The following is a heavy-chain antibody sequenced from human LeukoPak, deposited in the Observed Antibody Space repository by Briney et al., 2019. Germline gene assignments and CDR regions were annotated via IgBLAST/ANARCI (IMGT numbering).Heavy chain of an antibody. J-gene: IGHJ4*02. CDR3: TRVVGSSLGGSPLCPRY. V-gene: IGHV3-49*04. D-gene: IGHD6-13*01. CDR1: GFSFGDYS. Sequence: GGSLRLSCTSSGFSFGDYSMTWVRQAPGKGLEWVGFIRSKAYGGTTEYAASVKGRFTISRDDSESIAYLQMNSLKTEDTAVYYCTRVVGSSLGGSPLCPRYWGQGTPVTVSS. CDR2: IRSKAYGGTT.